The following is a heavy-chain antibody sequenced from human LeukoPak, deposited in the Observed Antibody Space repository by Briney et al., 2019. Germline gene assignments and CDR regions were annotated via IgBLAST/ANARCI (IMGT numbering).Heavy chain of an antibody. CDR1: GASINSYY. Sequence: PSETLSLTCTVSGASINSYYCSWIRQPPGKGLEWVGYVYYSEKINYNPSLQGPFTISRDTFKSQFSLTLSSVTAADTAVYYCPRGRPTYDGSAYFSYYFDSWGQGTLVTVSS. D-gene: IGHD3-22*01. CDR2: VYYSEKI. CDR3: PRGRPTYDGSAYFSYYFDS. V-gene: IGHV4-59*01. J-gene: IGHJ4*02.